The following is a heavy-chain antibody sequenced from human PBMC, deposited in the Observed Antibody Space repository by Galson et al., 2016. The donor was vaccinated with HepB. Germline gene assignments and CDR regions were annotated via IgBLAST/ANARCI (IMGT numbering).Heavy chain of an antibody. Sequence: SLRLSCAASGFTFSNYAMHWVRQAPGKGLEWVAVIWFDGSNKYFADSVKGRFTISRDNFKRTLYLQMSSLRVEDTAVYYCARDLGGVPYYGMDVWGQGTTVTVSS. D-gene: IGHD3-16*01. CDR2: IWFDGSNK. CDR3: ARDLGGVPYYGMDV. J-gene: IGHJ6*02. CDR1: GFTFSNYA. V-gene: IGHV3-33*01.